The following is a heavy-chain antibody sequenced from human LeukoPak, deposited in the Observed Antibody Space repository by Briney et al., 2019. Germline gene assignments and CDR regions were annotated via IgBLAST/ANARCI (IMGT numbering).Heavy chain of an antibody. D-gene: IGHD3-10*01. V-gene: IGHV1-18*01. J-gene: IGHJ4*02. CDR3: ATAPIILLRGVMEDY. CDR1: GYTFTSYG. Sequence: GASVKVSCKASGYTFTSYGISWVRQAPGQGLEWMGWISAYNGNTNYAQKLQGRVTMTTDTSTSTAYMELRSLRSDDTAVYYCATAPIILLRGVMEDYWGQGTLVTVSS. CDR2: ISAYNGNT.